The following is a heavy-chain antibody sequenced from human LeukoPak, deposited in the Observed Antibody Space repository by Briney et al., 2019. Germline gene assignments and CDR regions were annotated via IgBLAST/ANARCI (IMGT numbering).Heavy chain of an antibody. J-gene: IGHJ6*03. CDR2: IDRSGNT. V-gene: IGHV4-38-2*01. CDR1: GYSIRSGYY. CDR3: ARMDDYFGSGNYYNVINYYYMDV. D-gene: IGHD3-10*01. Sequence: PSETLSLTCAVSGYSIRSGYYWGWIRQSPGKGLEWIGRIDRSGNTYYNPPLKSRVAISVDTSSNQFSLRLTSVTAADTAVYYCARMDDYFGSGNYYNVINYYYMDVWGKGTTVTVS.